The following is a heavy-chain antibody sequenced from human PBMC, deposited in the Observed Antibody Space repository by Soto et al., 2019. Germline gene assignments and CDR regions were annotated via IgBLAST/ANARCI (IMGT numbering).Heavy chain of an antibody. Sequence: SETLSLTCTVSGGSISSSSCYWGWIRQPPGKGLEWIGSIYYSGSTYYNPSLKSRVTISVDTSKNQFSLKLSSVTAADTAVYYCARPSSYYYYGMDVWGQGTTVTVS. CDR3: ARPSSYYYYGMDV. CDR2: IYYSGST. V-gene: IGHV4-39*01. J-gene: IGHJ6*02. CDR1: GGSISSSSCY.